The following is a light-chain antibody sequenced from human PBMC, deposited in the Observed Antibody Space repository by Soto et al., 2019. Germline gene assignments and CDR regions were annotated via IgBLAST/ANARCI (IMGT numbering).Light chain of an antibody. Sequence: QSALTQPASVSGSPGQSITISCTGTNSDVGDYKYVSWYQQHPGKAPKLLIYEVSNRPSGVSNRFSGSKSANAASLTISGLQAEDEADYYCSSKTAINTLLFGGGTQLTVL. CDR3: SSKTAINTLL. CDR1: NSDVGDYKY. V-gene: IGLV2-14*01. CDR2: EVS. J-gene: IGLJ3*02.